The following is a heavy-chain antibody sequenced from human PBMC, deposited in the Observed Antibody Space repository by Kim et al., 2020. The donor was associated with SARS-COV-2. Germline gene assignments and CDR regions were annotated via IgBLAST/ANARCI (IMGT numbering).Heavy chain of an antibody. Sequence: DAVKGRFTVTTDNSKNSLYLQMNRLRAEETSVYYCARRWYYDFWSGPTDYWGQGTLVTVSS. D-gene: IGHD3-3*01. V-gene: IGHV3-23*01. J-gene: IGHJ4*02. CDR3: ARRWYYDFWSGPTDY.